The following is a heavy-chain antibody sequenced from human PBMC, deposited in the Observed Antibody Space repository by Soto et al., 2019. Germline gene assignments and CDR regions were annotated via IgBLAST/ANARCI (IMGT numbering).Heavy chain of an antibody. CDR1: GGTFSSYA. D-gene: IGHD3-22*01. Sequence: QVQLVQSGAEVKKPGSSVKVSCKASGGTFSSYAXXXXXXXXGQGLEWMGGIIPIFGTANYAQKFQGRVRXXXXESXXXXXXXXXXXRXXDTAVYYCARGEASGSGWAIIDYWGQGTLVTVSS. J-gene: IGHJ4*02. CDR2: IIPIFGTA. CDR3: ARGEASGSGWAIIDY. V-gene: IGHV1-69*05.